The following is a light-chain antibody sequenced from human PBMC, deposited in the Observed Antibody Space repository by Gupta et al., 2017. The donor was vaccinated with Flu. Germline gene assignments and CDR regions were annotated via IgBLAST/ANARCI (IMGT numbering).Light chain of an antibody. CDR1: QSVSSN. CDR3: QQYNIWPPYT. J-gene: IGKJ2*01. CDR2: GAS. V-gene: IGKV3-15*01. Sequence: DIVMTQSPATLSVSPGERATLSCRASQSVSSNLAWYQQKPGQAPRLLIYGASTRATGIPARFSGSGSGTEFTLTIRSLQSEDFSVYYCQQYNIWPPYTFGQGTKLEIK.